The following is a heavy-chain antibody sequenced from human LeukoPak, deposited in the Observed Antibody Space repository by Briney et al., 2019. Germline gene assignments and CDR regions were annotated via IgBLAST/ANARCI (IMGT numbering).Heavy chain of an antibody. V-gene: IGHV4-34*01. J-gene: IGHJ4*02. CDR2: INHSGST. D-gene: IGHD3-16*01. CDR3: ARGLEGETSKYFDY. CDR1: GGSFSGYY. Sequence: SETLSLACAVYGGSFSGYYWSWIRQPPGKGLEWIGEINHSGSTNYNPSLKSRVAISVDTSKNQFSLKLSPVTAADTAVYYCARGLEGETSKYFDYWGQGTLVTVSS.